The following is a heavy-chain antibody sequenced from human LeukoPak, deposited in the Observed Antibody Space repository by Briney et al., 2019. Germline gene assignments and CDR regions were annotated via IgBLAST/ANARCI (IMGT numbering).Heavy chain of an antibody. CDR1: GYTFTSYY. Sequence: ASVKVSCKASGYTFTSYYMHWVRQAPGQGLEWMGIINPSGGSTSYAQKFQGRVTMTRDMSTSTVYMELSSLRSEDTAVYYCARESPTSNYGSGSYPFDYWGQGTLVTVSS. J-gene: IGHJ4*02. D-gene: IGHD3-10*01. CDR3: ARESPTSNYGSGSYPFDY. V-gene: IGHV1-46*01. CDR2: INPSGGST.